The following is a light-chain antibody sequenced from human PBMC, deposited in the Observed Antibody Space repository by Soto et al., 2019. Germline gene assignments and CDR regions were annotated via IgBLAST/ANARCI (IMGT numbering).Light chain of an antibody. CDR3: QHYNSYFTWT. V-gene: IGKV1-5*01. Sequence: DIQMTQSPSTLSASVGDRVTITCRASQSISSWLAWFQQKPGKAPKLPIYDASSLESGVPSRFSGSGSGTEFTLTISSLQPDDFATYYCQHYNSYFTWTFGQGTKVEIK. CDR1: QSISSW. CDR2: DAS. J-gene: IGKJ1*01.